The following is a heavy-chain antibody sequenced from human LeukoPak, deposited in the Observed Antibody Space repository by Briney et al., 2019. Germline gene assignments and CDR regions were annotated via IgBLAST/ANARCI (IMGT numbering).Heavy chain of an antibody. CDR1: GFTFSSYG. CDR3: ARAVRGAPPYYMDV. CDR2: IRYDGGNK. J-gene: IGHJ6*03. Sequence: GGSLRLSCAASGFTFSSYGIHWVRQAPGKGLEWVAFIRYDGGNKDYADSVKGRFTISRDNAENSLYLQMNSLRAEDTAVYYCARAVRGAPPYYMDVWGKGTTVTVSS. D-gene: IGHD3-10*01. V-gene: IGHV3-30*02.